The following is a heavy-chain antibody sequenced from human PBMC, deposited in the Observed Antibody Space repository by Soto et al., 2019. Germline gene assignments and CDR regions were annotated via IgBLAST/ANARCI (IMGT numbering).Heavy chain of an antibody. CDR2: IYYSGST. CDR1: GGSISSSSYY. V-gene: IGHV4-39*01. D-gene: IGHD2-2*01. Sequence: SETLSLTCTVSGGSISSSSYYWGWIRQPPGKGLEWIGSIYYSGSTYYNPSLKSRVTISVDTSKNQFSLKLSSVTAADTAVYYCARHGSGHPVGYCNSTSCYGVYGMDVWGQGTTVTVSS. CDR3: ARHGSGHPVGYCNSTSCYGVYGMDV. J-gene: IGHJ6*02.